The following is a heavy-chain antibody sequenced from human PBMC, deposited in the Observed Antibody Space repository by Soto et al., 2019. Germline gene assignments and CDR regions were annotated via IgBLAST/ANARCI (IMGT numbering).Heavy chain of an antibody. J-gene: IGHJ3*01. D-gene: IGHD6-19*01. CDR2: MTHYGATE. Sequence: QVRLVESGGGVVQPGTSLRLSCAASGFTFSDYVIHWVRQAAGKGLEWVASMTHYGATEYYADSVKGRFTMSRDNSKRALSLQMNSLRPDDTAVYYCARDRLSIAVNDALDVWGQGTTVTVSS. CDR1: GFTFSDYV. CDR3: ARDRLSIAVNDALDV. V-gene: IGHV3-30*14.